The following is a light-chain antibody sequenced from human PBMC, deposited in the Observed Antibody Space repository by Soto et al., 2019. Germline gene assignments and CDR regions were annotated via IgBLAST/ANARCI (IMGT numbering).Light chain of an antibody. J-gene: IGKJ3*01. CDR3: QQYNTYPYT. Sequence: DIQMTQSPSTLSASVGDRVTITCRASQSVSSWLAWYQQKPGKAPKLLIYKASSLESGVPSRLSGSGSGTAFTLTISSLQPDDFATYYCQQYNTYPYTFGPGTRVDIK. CDR2: KAS. CDR1: QSVSSW. V-gene: IGKV1-5*03.